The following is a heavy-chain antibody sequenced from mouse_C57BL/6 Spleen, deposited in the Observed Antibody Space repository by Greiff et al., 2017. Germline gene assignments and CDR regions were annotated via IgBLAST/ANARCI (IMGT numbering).Heavy chain of an antibody. D-gene: IGHD4-1*01. CDR3: TRWEGVDY. J-gene: IGHJ2*01. Sequence: VKLVESGAELVRPGASVTLSCKASGYTFTDYEMHWVKQTPVHGLEWIGAIDPETGGTAYNQKFKGKAILTADKSSSTAYMELRSLTSEDSAVYYCTRWEGVDYWGQGTTLTVSS. V-gene: IGHV1-15*01. CDR1: GYTFTDYE. CDR2: IDPETGGT.